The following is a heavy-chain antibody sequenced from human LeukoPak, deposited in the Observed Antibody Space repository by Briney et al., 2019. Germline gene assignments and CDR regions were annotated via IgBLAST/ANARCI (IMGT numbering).Heavy chain of an antibody. V-gene: IGHV1-2*02. CDR3: ARGSGSDGDY. J-gene: IGHJ4*02. CDR1: GYSFTSYG. CDR2: INPNSGGT. Sequence: GASVKVSCKASGYSFTSYGISWVRQAPGQGLEWMGWINPNSGGTNYAQKFQGRVTMTRDTSISTAYMELSRLRSDDTAVYYCARGSGSDGDYWGQGTLVTVSS. D-gene: IGHD3-10*01.